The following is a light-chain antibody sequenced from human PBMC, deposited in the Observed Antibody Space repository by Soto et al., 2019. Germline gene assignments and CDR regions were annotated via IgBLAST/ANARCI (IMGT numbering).Light chain of an antibody. CDR1: SSDVGGYNY. Sequence: QSALTQPASVSGSPGQSITISGTGTSSDVGGYNYVSWYQQHPGKAPKLMIYEVSNRPSGVSNRFSGSKSGNTASLTISGLQAEDEADYYCSSYTSRSTPLGFGTGTKLTVL. CDR2: EVS. CDR3: SSYTSRSTPLG. J-gene: IGLJ1*01. V-gene: IGLV2-14*01.